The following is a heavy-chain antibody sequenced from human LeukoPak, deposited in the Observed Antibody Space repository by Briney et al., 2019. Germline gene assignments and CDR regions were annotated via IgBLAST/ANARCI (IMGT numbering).Heavy chain of an antibody. Sequence: KPSETLSLTCTVSGGSISSYYWSWIRQPPGKGLEWIGYIYYSGSTNYNPSLKSRVTISVDTSKNQFSLKLSSVTAADTAMYYCARIGLYSGSYLPDYWGQGTLVTVSS. J-gene: IGHJ4*02. CDR1: GGSISSYY. CDR2: IYYSGST. CDR3: ARIGLYSGSYLPDY. V-gene: IGHV4-59*01. D-gene: IGHD1-26*01.